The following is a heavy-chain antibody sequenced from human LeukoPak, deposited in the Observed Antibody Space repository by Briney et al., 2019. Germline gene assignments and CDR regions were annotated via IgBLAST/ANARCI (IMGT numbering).Heavy chain of an antibody. CDR2: MNPNSGNT. Sequence: ASVKVSCKASGYTFTSYDINWVRQATGQGLEWMGWMNPNSGNTGYAQKFQGRVTMTRDTSTSTVYMELSSLRSEDTAVYYCARDPDTAMVDFDYWGQGTLVTVSS. D-gene: IGHD5-18*01. V-gene: IGHV1-8*01. CDR1: GYTFTSYD. J-gene: IGHJ4*02. CDR3: ARDPDTAMVDFDY.